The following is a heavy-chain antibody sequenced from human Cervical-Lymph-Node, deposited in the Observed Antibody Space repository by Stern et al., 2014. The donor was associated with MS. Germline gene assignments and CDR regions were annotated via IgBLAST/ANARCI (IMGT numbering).Heavy chain of an antibody. D-gene: IGHD3-22*01. CDR2: IDRNSGSI. CDR3: GKEVYDSSGYYYYGMDV. CDR1: GFNFEDYA. J-gene: IGHJ6*02. V-gene: IGHV3-9*01. Sequence: EVQLVESGGGLVQPGRSLRLSCAASGFNFEDYAMHWVRLVPGKGLEWVSGIDRNSGSIGYADSVKGRFTISRDNAKNSLYLQMNSLRAEDTALYYCGKEVYDSSGYYYYGMDVWGQGTRVTVSS.